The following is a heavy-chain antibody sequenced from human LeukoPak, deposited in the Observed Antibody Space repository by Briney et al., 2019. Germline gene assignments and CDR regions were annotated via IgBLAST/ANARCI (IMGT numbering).Heavy chain of an antibody. CDR3: AKERDFWSGRGSYFDF. J-gene: IGHJ4*02. D-gene: IGHD3-3*01. V-gene: IGHV3-23*01. CDR1: RFTFSSYA. Sequence: PGGSLRLSCAACRFTFSSYAMSWVRQAPGKGLEWVSGISGSGGSTYYADSVKGRFTISRDNSKNTLYLQMNSLRAEDTAVYYCAKERDFWSGRGSYFDFWGQGTLVTVSS. CDR2: ISGSGGST.